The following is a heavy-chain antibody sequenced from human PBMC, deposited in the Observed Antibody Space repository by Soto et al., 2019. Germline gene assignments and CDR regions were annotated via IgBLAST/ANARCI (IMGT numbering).Heavy chain of an antibody. CDR3: ARGGTPIDY. CDR2: ISAYNGKS. J-gene: IGHJ4*02. D-gene: IGHD3-16*01. Sequence: QVQLVQSGAEVKKPGASVKVSCKASGYTFTSFGISWVRQAPGQGLEWMGWISAYNGKSNYAQNFQGRVTTTTATSPSTAYMELMSLRSDDTAVYYWARGGTPIDYWGQGTLVTVSS. CDR1: GYTFTSFG. V-gene: IGHV1-18*01.